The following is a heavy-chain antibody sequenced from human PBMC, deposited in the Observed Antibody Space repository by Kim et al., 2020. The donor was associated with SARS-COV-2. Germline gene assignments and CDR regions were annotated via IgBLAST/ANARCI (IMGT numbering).Heavy chain of an antibody. CDR1: ENTLNDLS. D-gene: IGHD6-13*01. J-gene: IGHJ6*01. Sequence: ASVKVSCRVSENTLNDLSMHWVRQAPGKGLEWMGHFNPEDGETIYAQKFQGRVTMTEDTSANTAYMELSSLRSEDTAVYYCATITKNTFLVAAGADSYYY. CDR2: FNPEDGET. CDR3: ATITKNTFLVAAGADSYYY. V-gene: IGHV1-24*01.